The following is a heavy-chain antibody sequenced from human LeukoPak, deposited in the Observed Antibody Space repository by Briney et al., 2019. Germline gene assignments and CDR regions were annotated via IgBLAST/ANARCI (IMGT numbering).Heavy chain of an antibody. Sequence: SQTLSPTCAVSGGSISSGGYSWSWIRQPPGKGLEWIGYLYHSGSTYYNPSLKSRVTISVDRSKNQFSLKLSSVTAADTAVYYCARGDILVPAEIDYWGQGTLVTVSS. CDR1: GGSISSGGYS. J-gene: IGHJ4*02. CDR2: LYHSGST. D-gene: IGHD2-2*01. CDR3: ARGDILVPAEIDY. V-gene: IGHV4-30-2*01.